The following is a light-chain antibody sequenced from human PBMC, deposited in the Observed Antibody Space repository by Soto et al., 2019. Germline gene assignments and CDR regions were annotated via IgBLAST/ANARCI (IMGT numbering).Light chain of an antibody. V-gene: IGKV3-20*01. J-gene: IGKJ1*01. CDR3: QQYGRSPGT. CDR1: QSVSSSY. CDR2: GAS. Sequence: EIVLTQSPGTLSLSPGERATLSCRASQSVSSSYLAWYQQKPGQAPRLLIYGASSRATGIPDWFSGSGSGTDFTLTISRLEPEDFAVYYCQQYGRSPGTFGQGTKVEIK.